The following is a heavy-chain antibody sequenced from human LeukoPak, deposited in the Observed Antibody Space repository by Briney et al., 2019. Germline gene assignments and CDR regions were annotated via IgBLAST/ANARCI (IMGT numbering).Heavy chain of an antibody. CDR1: VGSISSLY. CDR2: IYYTGST. J-gene: IGHJ4*02. CDR3: ARHRAYSSSSPFDY. V-gene: IGHV4-59*08. D-gene: IGHD6-6*01. Sequence: SETLSLTCSVSVGSISSLYWSWILQPPGQGLEWIGYIYYTGSTNYNPSLRGRVTMFVDMSKNQFSLRLSSVTAADTAVYYCARHRAYSSSSPFDYWGQGTLVTVSS.